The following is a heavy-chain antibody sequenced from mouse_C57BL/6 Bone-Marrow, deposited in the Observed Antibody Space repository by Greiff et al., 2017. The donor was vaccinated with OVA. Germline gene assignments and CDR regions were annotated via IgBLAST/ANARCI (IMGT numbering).Heavy chain of an antibody. Sequence: VQLQQPGAELVKPGASVKVSCKASGYTFTSYWMHWVKQRPGQGLEWIGRIHPSDSDTNYNQQFKGKATLTVETSSSTAYMQLSSLTSEDSAVYYCAIGMTRGAYWGQGTLVTVSA. D-gene: IGHD4-1*01. V-gene: IGHV1-74*01. CDR1: GYTFTSYW. CDR2: IHPSDSDT. J-gene: IGHJ3*01. CDR3: AIGMTRGAY.